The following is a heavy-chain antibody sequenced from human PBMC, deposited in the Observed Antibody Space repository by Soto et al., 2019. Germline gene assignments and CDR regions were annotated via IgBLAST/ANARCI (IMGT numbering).Heavy chain of an antibody. CDR2: IGHSGSA. J-gene: IGHJ6*02. D-gene: IGHD2-15*01. CDR3: ARGGNCIVSSCPLGSHYGMDV. V-gene: IGHV4-34*01. CDR1: GGSFSGYY. Sequence: QVQLQQWGAGLLKPSETLSLTCAVYGGSFSGYYWTWIRQPPGKGLEWVGEIGHSGSATYSPSLKSRATISVDTSNNQFSLRLSAVTAADTAVYYCARGGNCIVSSCPLGSHYGMDVWGQGTTVTVSS.